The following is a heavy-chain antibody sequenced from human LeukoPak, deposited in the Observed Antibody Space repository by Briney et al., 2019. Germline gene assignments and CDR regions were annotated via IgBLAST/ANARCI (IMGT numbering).Heavy chain of an antibody. CDR3: AKDRDLDGGCYPH. V-gene: IGHV3-23*01. Sequence: GGSLRLSCGASGFTLSNYGMGWVRQAPGKGLEWVSGISGSGDSTYYADSVKGRFTISRDNSKSTLYLQMNSLRAEDTAIYYCAKDRDLDGGCYPHWGQGTLVTVSS. D-gene: IGHD2-15*01. CDR2: ISGSGDST. J-gene: IGHJ4*02. CDR1: GFTLSNYG.